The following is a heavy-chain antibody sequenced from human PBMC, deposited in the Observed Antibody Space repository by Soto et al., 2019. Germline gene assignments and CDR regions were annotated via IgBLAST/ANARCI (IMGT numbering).Heavy chain of an antibody. D-gene: IGHD3-9*01. J-gene: IGHJ3*02. CDR2: IIPIFGTA. V-gene: IGHV1-69*13. CDR3: ARGVRNDILTGYYTAQDAFDI. Sequence: SVKVSCKASGGTFSSYAISWVRQAPGQGLEWMGGIIPIFGTANYAQKFQGRVTITADESTSTAYMELSSLRSEDTAVYYCARGVRNDILTGYYTAQDAFDIWGQGTMVTVSS. CDR1: GGTFSSYA.